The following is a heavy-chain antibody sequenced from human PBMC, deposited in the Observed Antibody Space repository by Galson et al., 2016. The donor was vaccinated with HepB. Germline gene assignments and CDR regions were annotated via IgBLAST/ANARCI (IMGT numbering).Heavy chain of an antibody. Sequence: QSGAEVKKPGESLRISCKGSEDTFANYWIGWVRQMPGKGLEWMGIIWPADSDARYNPSFQGQVTISADNSINTAYLQWSSLRASDTAIYYCARRNTAIISEGVPAPTVHGMDVWGQETTVTVSS. D-gene: IGHD2-2*01. J-gene: IGHJ6*02. CDR1: EDTFANYW. CDR3: ARRNTAIISEGVPAPTVHGMDV. CDR2: IWPADSDA. V-gene: IGHV5-51*01.